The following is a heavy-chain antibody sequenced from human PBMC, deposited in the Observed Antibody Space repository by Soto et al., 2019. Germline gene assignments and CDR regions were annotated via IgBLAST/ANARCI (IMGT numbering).Heavy chain of an antibody. D-gene: IGHD2-21*01. CDR2: INAGNGDT. CDR3: AKGSVVVVPPTVGACGLDY. J-gene: IGHJ4*02. V-gene: IGHV1-3*01. Sequence: QVQLVQSGAEVKTPGASVRVSCRGSGYAFTTYAIHWLRQAPGQRLEWLGWINAGNGDTKYSEKMQGRVTITRDTFANTAYIELSSLGFEDTAVYFCAKGSVVVVPPTVGACGLDYWGQGTQVTVSS. CDR1: GYAFTTYA.